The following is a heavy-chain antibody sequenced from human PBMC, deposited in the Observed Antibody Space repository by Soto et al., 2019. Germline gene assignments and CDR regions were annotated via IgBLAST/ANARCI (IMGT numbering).Heavy chain of an antibody. CDR2: ISAYNGNT. CDR3: AIVRGDIVVVPAATPYYYYGMDV. CDR1: GYTFTSYG. D-gene: IGHD2-2*01. J-gene: IGHJ6*02. Sequence: QVQLVQSGAEVKKPGASVKVSCKASGYTFTSYGISWVRQAPGQGLERMGRISAYNGNTNYAQKRKGRVTMTTDTSTSPVYMELRSVRSDDTAVYYCAIVRGDIVVVPAATPYYYYGMDVWGQGTTVTVSS. V-gene: IGHV1-18*01.